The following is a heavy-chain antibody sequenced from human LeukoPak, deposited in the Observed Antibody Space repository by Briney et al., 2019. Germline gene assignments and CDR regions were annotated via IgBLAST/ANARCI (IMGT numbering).Heavy chain of an antibody. D-gene: IGHD1-20*01. J-gene: IGHJ4*02. CDR1: GVIFSSCW. Sequence: PGGSLRLSCAASGVIFSSCWMSWVRQAPGKGLEWVANIKQDGSEEYYVDSVKGRFTISRDNAKNSLYLQMNSLRAEDTAVYYCARDTLITGNDYWGQGTLVTVSS. CDR3: ARDTLITGNDY. CDR2: IKQDGSEE. V-gene: IGHV3-7*01.